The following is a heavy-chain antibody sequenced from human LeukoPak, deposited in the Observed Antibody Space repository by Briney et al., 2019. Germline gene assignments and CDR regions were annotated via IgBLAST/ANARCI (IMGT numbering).Heavy chain of an antibody. Sequence: GGSLRLSCAASGFTFSNAWMSWVRQAPGKGLQWVGRIKRKSDGGTTDYAAPVKGRFTISRDDSKNTLYLQMNSLRTEDTAVYYCTTAGYYYASSDYSWVYWGQGTLVTVSS. D-gene: IGHD3-22*01. CDR2: IKRKSDGGTT. J-gene: IGHJ4*02. V-gene: IGHV3-15*01. CDR1: GFTFSNAW. CDR3: TTAGYYYASSDYSWVY.